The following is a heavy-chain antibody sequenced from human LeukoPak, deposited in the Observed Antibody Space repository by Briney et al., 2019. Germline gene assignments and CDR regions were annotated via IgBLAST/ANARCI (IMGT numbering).Heavy chain of an antibody. CDR2: IWYDGSNK. Sequence: PXGSLRLSCAASGFTFSSYGMHWVRQAPGKGLEWVAVIWYDGSNKYYADSVKGRFTISRDNSKNTLYLQMNSLRAEDTAVYYCARENYYDSSGYPMYIDYWGQGTLVTVSS. CDR1: GFTFSSYG. D-gene: IGHD3-22*01. V-gene: IGHV3-33*01. CDR3: ARENYYDSSGYPMYIDY. J-gene: IGHJ4*02.